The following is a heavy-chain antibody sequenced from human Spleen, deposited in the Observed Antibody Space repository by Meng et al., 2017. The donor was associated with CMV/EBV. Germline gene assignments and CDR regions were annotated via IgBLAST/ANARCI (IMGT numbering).Heavy chain of an antibody. V-gene: IGHV1-69*05. Sequence: SVKVSCKASGGTFSNYGISWVRQAPGQGLEWMGGIIPMFATANYARKFQGRVTITTDESTSTAYMELSSLRSDDTAVYYCARDQGYYYYGLDVWGQGTTVTVSS. CDR3: ARDQGYYYYGLDV. CDR2: IIPMFATA. CDR1: GGTFSNYG. J-gene: IGHJ6*02.